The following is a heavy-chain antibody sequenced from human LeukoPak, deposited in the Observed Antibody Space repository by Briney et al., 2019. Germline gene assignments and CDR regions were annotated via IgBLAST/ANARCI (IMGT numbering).Heavy chain of an antibody. CDR1: GGSISSSNYY. CDR2: IYYSGNN. Sequence: SETLSLTCTVSGGSISSSNYYWTWIRQPPGKGLEWIGTIYYSGNNYHNPSLKSRVTISVETSKNQFSLKLSSVTAADTAVYYCARQASSSWFARFDPWGQGTLVTVSS. CDR3: ARQASSSWFARFDP. D-gene: IGHD6-13*01. V-gene: IGHV4-39*01. J-gene: IGHJ5*02.